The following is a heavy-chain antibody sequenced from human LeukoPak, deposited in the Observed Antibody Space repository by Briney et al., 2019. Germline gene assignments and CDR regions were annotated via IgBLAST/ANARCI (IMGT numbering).Heavy chain of an antibody. CDR2: INPSGGST. V-gene: IGHV1-46*01. D-gene: IGHD1-26*01. CDR3: ARDRRGRKGLDP. J-gene: IGHJ5*02. CDR1: GYTFTSYY. Sequence: ASVKVSCKASGYTFTSYYMHWVRQAPGQGLEWMGIINPSGGSTSYAQKFQGRVTMTRDMSTSTVYMELSSLRSEDTAVYYCARDRRGRKGLDPWGQGTLVTVSS.